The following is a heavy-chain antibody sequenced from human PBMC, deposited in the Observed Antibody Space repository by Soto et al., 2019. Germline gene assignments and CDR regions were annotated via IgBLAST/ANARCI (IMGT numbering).Heavy chain of an antibody. J-gene: IGHJ4*02. Sequence: SETLSLTCTVSGGSIRSGDTYWSWIRQPPGKGLEWIGYIYYSGSTYYNPSLKSRVTISLDTSKNQFSLNLSSVTAADTAVYYCARTHYSDRSGTDYWGQGTLVTVSS. CDR1: GGSIRSGDTY. CDR3: ARTHYSDRSGTDY. CDR2: IYYSGST. D-gene: IGHD3-22*01. V-gene: IGHV4-30-4*01.